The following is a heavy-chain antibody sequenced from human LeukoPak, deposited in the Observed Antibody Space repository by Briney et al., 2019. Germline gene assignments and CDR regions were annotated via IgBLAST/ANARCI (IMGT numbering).Heavy chain of an antibody. CDR1: GYTFIGYY. D-gene: IGHD6-19*01. CDR3: ARVSGWGGDP. Sequence: GASVKVSCEASGYTFIGYYMHWVRQAPGQGFEWMGWINPDSGDTNYAQKFQGRVTMTRDTSSSTGYMELSRLRSDDTAVYYCARVSGWGGDPWGQGTLVIVSS. CDR2: INPDSGDT. J-gene: IGHJ5*02. V-gene: IGHV1-2*02.